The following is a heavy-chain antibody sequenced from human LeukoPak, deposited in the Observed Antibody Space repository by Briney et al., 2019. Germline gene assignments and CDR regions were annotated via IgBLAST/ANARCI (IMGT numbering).Heavy chain of an antibody. CDR3: ARESVVVVTAQAFQH. D-gene: IGHD2-21*02. CDR2: INPNSGGT. J-gene: IGHJ1*01. CDR1: GYTFTGYY. V-gene: IGHV1-2*06. Sequence: ASVKVSCKASGYTFTGYYMHWVRQAPGQGLEWMGRINPNSGGTNYAQKFQGRVTMTRDTSTSTVYMELSSLRSEDTAVYYCARESVVVVTAQAFQHWGQGTLVTVSS.